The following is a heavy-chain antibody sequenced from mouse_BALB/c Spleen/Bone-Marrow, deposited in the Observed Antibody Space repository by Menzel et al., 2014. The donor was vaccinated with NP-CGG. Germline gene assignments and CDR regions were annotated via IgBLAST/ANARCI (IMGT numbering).Heavy chain of an antibody. V-gene: IGHV1S56*01. CDR1: GYTFTSYY. J-gene: IGHJ2*01. D-gene: IGHD2-4*01. Sequence: QVQLQQSGPELVKPGASVRISCKAPGYTFTSYYIHWVKQRPGQGLEWIGWIYPGNVNTQYNEKFMGKATLTADKSSSTAYMQLSSLTSEDSAVYFCARGITTRGGDCWGQGTTLTVSS. CDR3: ARGITTRGGDC. CDR2: IYPGNVNT.